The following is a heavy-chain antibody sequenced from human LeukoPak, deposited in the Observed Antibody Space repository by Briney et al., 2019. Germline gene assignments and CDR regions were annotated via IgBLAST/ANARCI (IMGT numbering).Heavy chain of an antibody. J-gene: IGHJ6*02. CDR1: GFTFSSYD. Sequence: GGSLRLSCAASGFTFSSYDMHWVRQATGKGLEWVSAIGIAGDTYYPGSVKGRFTISRENAKNSLYLQMNSLRAGDTAVYYCARDLNYYGMDVWGQGTTVTVSS. V-gene: IGHV3-13*01. CDR2: IGIAGDT. CDR3: ARDLNYYGMDV.